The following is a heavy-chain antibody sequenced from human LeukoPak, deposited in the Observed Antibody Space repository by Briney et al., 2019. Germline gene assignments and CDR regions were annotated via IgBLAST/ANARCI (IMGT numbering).Heavy chain of an antibody. D-gene: IGHD6-13*01. V-gene: IGHV4-34*01. CDR3: ARDLRGEYSSSPSSFVDV. CDR2: INHSGST. CDR1: GGSFSGYY. J-gene: IGHJ6*04. Sequence: NPSETLSLTCAVYGGSFSGYYWSWIRQPPGKGLEWIGEINHSGSTNYNPSLKSRVTISVDTSKNQFSLKLSSVTAADTAVYYCARDLRGEYSSSPSSFVDVWGKGTTVTVSS.